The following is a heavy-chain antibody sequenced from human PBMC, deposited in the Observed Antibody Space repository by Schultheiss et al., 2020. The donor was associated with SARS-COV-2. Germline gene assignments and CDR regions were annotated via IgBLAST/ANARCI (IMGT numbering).Heavy chain of an antibody. CDR2: IYYNGST. Sequence: SETLSLTCTVSGGSISSYYWSWIRQPPGKGLEWIGYIYYNGSTNYNPSLKSRVTISVDTSKNQFSLKLSSVTAADTAVFYCARAWGRGYYFDYWGQGTLVTVSS. J-gene: IGHJ4*02. CDR1: GGSISSYY. V-gene: IGHV4-59*01. D-gene: IGHD3-16*01. CDR3: ARAWGRGYYFDY.